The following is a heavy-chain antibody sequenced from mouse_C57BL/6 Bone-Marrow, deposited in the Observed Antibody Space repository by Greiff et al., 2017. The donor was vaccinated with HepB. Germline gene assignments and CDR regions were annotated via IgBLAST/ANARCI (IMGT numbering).Heavy chain of an antibody. CDR3: ARPALITTVEGFAY. CDR2: IDPEDGET. V-gene: IGHV14-2*01. J-gene: IGHJ3*01. Sequence: EVMLVESGAELVKPGASVKLSCTASGFNIKDYYMHWVKQRTEQGLEWIGRIDPEDGETKYAPKFQGKATITADTSSNTAYLQLSSLTSEDTAVYYCARPALITTVEGFAYWGQGTLVTVSA. CDR1: GFNIKDYY. D-gene: IGHD1-1*01.